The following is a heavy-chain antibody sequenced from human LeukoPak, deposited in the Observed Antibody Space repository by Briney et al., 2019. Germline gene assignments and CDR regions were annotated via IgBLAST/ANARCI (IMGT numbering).Heavy chain of an antibody. D-gene: IGHD1-1*01. CDR1: GGSISSSSCY. J-gene: IGHJ4*02. V-gene: IGHV4-39*01. CDR3: ASGGSTAYYFDY. CDR2: IYYSGNT. Sequence: PSETLSLTCTVSGGSISSSSCYWGWIRQPPGKGLEWIGSIYYSGNTYYNPSLESRVTISVDTSKNQFSLKLSSVTAADTAVYYCASGGSTAYYFDYWGQGTLVTVSS.